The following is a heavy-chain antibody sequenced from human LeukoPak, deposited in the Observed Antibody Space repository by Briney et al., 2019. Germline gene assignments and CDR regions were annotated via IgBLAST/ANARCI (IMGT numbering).Heavy chain of an antibody. CDR2: IYYSGST. CDR3: ARGHILTGYLTY. CDR1: GGSISSYY. D-gene: IGHD3-9*01. J-gene: IGHJ4*02. Sequence: SETLSLTCTVSGGSISSYYWSWIGQPPGKGLEWIGYIYYSGSTNYNPSLKSRVTISVDTSKNQFSLKLSSVTAADTAVYYCARGHILTGYLTYWGQGILVTVSS. V-gene: IGHV4-59*12.